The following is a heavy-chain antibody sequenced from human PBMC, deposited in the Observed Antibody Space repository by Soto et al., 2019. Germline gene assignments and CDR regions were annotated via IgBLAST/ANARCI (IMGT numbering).Heavy chain of an antibody. CDR2: IKQDVSEK. V-gene: IGHV3-7*01. CDR3: TRGHNWNDV. CDR1: GFTFSSYW. J-gene: IGHJ5*02. Sequence: PGGSLRLSCAASGFTFSSYWMTWVRQAPGKGLEWVANIKQDVSEKYYVDSVEGRFTISRDNAKNSLHLQMNSLRVEDTAVYYCTRGHNWNDVWGQGALVTVSS.